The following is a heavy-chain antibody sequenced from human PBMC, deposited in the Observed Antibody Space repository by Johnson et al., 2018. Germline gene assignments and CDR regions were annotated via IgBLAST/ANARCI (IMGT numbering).Heavy chain of an antibody. D-gene: IGHD2-21*02. CDR3: ARSSYCNGGDCSTYYYYNMDV. CDR1: GFTFNNYW. V-gene: IGHV3-74*01. Sequence: ERLRESGGGLVQPGGSLRLSCAISGFTFNNYWMHWVRQAPGKGLVWVSRINTDGSITTYADSVKGRFTISRNNSKNTLYLQVNSLRTEEQAVYYCARSSYCNGGDCSTYYYYNMDVWGRGTTVTVSS. CDR2: INTDGSIT. J-gene: IGHJ6*03.